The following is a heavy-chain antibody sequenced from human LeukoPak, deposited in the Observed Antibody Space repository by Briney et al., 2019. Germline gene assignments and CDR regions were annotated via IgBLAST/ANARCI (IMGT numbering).Heavy chain of an antibody. J-gene: IGHJ5*02. CDR2: INPRGTST. CDR3: ARDNSIHERGWWFDP. CDR1: GYSFTSHY. V-gene: IGHV1-46*01. Sequence: ASVKVSCKASGYSFTSHYMHWVRQAPGQGREWMGLINPRGTSTIYAEKFQGRIIMTRDMSTTTDYMELSSLKSDDTAVYYCARDNSIHERGWWFDPWGQGTLVTVSS. D-gene: IGHD4-23*01.